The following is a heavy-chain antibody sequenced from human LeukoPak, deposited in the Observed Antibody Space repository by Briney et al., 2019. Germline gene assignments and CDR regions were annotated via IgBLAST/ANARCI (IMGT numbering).Heavy chain of an antibody. CDR3: ARVLGSGSYLFSDAFDI. CDR2: ISGSGGST. J-gene: IGHJ3*02. D-gene: IGHD3-10*01. CDR1: GFTFSSYA. Sequence: PGGSLRLSCAAPGFTFSSYAMSWVRQAPGKGLEWVSAISGSGGSTYYADFVKGRFTISRDNSKNTLYLQMNSLRAEDTALYYCARVLGSGSYLFSDAFDIWGQGTMVTVSS. V-gene: IGHV3-23*01.